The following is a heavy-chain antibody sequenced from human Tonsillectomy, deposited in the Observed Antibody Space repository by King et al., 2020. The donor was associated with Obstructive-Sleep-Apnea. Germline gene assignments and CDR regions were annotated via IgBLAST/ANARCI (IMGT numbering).Heavy chain of an antibody. CDR1: GYSISSGYY. Sequence: QLQLQESGPGLVKPSETLSLTCTVSGYSISSGYYWGWIRQPPGKGLEWIGSIYHSGSTYYNPSLKSRVTISVDTSKNQFSLKLSSVTAADTAVYYWAREGNWFDPWGQGTLVTVSS. CDR2: IYHSGST. J-gene: IGHJ5*02. CDR3: AREGNWFDP. V-gene: IGHV4-38-2*02.